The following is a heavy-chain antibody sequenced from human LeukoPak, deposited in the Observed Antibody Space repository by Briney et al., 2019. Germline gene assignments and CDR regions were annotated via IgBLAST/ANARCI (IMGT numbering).Heavy chain of an antibody. CDR1: GYTFTSYG. D-gene: IGHD2-2*01. V-gene: IGHV1-18*01. CDR3: ARDLGYQPLSTFDY. CDR2: ISAYNGNT. Sequence: ASVKVSCKASGYTFTSYGISWVRQAPGQGLEWIGWISAYNGNTNYAQKLQGRVTMTTDTSTSTAYMELRSLRSDDTAVYYCARDLGYQPLSTFDYWGQGTLVTVSS. J-gene: IGHJ4*02.